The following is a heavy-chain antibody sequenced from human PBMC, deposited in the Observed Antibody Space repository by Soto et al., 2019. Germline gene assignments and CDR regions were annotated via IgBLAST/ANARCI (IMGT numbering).Heavy chain of an antibody. CDR3: ARSRTGSSYFEY. V-gene: IGHV4-4*02. D-gene: IGHD1-1*01. Sequence: PSETLSLTCAVSGGSISTSNWWNWVRQPPGEGLEWIGEIYHSGSTNFNPSLKSRVTMSVDKSKNQISLNLRSVTAVDTAVYYCARSRTGSSYFEYWGQGTLVTVSS. CDR1: GGSISTSNW. CDR2: IYHSGST. J-gene: IGHJ4*02.